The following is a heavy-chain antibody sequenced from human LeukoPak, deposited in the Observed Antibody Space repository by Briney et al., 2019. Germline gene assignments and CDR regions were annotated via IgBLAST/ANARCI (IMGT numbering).Heavy chain of an antibody. V-gene: IGHV4-34*01. D-gene: IGHD3-22*01. J-gene: IGHJ4*02. Sequence: PSETLSLTCAVYGGSFSGYYWSWIRQPQGKGREWIGEINHSGSTNYNPSLKSRVTISVDTSKNQFSLKLSSVTAADTAVYYCARSIRRGYLPYWGQGTLVTVSS. CDR3: ARSIRRGYLPY. CDR2: INHSGST. CDR1: GGSFSGYY.